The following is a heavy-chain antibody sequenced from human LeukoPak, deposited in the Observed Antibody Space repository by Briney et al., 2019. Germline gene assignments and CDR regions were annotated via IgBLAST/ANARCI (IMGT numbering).Heavy chain of an antibody. CDR2: IYYSGST. J-gene: IGHJ4*02. Sequence: SETLSLTCTVSGGSISSYYWGWKRQPPGKGLEWIGYIYYSGSTNYNPSLKSRVTISVDTSKNQFSLKLSSVTAADTAVYYCGRGGSIAARGAYYFDYWGQGTLVTVSS. CDR1: GGSISSYY. CDR3: GRGGSIAARGAYYFDY. V-gene: IGHV4-59*01. D-gene: IGHD6-6*01.